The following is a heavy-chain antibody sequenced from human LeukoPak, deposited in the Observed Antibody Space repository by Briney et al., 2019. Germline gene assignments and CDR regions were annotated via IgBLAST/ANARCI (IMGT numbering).Heavy chain of an antibody. CDR3: AKDQNYFDSTAYSGIDC. Sequence: ASVKVSCKASGYSFSAYYIHWVRQAPGQGLEWMGWINPNSGATNYAQKFHDTVTMTRDTSTSTVYMELTRLRSDDTGVYYCAKDQNYFDSTAYSGIDCWGQGTRVTV. J-gene: IGHJ4*02. D-gene: IGHD3-22*01. CDR1: GYSFSAYY. CDR2: INPNSGAT. V-gene: IGHV1-2*02.